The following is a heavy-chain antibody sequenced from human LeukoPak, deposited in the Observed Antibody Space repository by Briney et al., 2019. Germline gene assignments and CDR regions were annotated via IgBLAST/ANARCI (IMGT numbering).Heavy chain of an antibody. D-gene: IGHD3-16*01. CDR1: GGSISRYY. Sequence: PSETLSLTCTVSGGSISRYYWSWIRQPPGKGLQWIGYIYYSGSTNYNPSLKSRVTISVDTSKNQFSLKLSSVTAADTAVYYCASIFGLANNAFDIWGQGTMVTVSS. V-gene: IGHV4-59*01. CDR2: IYYSGST. CDR3: ASIFGLANNAFDI. J-gene: IGHJ3*02.